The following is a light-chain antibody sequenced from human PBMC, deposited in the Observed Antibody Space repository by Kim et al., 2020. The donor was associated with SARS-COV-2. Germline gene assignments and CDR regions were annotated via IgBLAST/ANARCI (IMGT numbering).Light chain of an antibody. CDR1: SSAVGYYKR. J-gene: IGLJ1*01. Sequence: GHSVTTSGTGTSSAVGYYKRVSWYHQTPGTAPKLLIYDVSDRPSGVPDRFSGSKSGNTASLTISGLQAEDEADYYCSSYTYTSTLVFGTGTKVTVL. CDR3: SSYTYTSTLV. CDR2: DVS. V-gene: IGLV2-18*02.